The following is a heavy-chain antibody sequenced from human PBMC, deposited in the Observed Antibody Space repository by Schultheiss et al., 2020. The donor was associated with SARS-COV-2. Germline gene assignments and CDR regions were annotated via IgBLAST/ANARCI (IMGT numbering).Heavy chain of an antibody. CDR3: ARSEARFCSSTSCYGWAVYYYGMDV. J-gene: IGHJ6*02. V-gene: IGHV4-34*01. D-gene: IGHD2-2*01. Sequence: SETLSLTCAVYGGSFSGYYWSWIRQPPGKGLEWIGEINHSGSTNYNPSLKSRVTISVDTSKNQFSLKLSSVTAADTAVYYCARSEARFCSSTSCYGWAVYYYGMDVWGQGTTVTVSS. CDR1: GGSFSGYY. CDR2: INHSGST.